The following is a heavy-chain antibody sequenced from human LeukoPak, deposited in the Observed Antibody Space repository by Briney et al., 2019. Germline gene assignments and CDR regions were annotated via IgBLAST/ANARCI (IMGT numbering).Heavy chain of an antibody. CDR1: GFTFSSYA. CDR3: ARSGSYYAYYFDY. J-gene: IGHJ4*02. CDR2: IRYDGSNK. Sequence: GGSLRLSCAASGFTFSSYAMSWVRQAPGKGLEWVAFIRYDGSNKYYADSVKGRFTISRDNSKNTLYLQMNSLRAEDTAVYYCARSGSYYAYYFDYWGQGTLVTVSS. V-gene: IGHV3-30*02. D-gene: IGHD1-26*01.